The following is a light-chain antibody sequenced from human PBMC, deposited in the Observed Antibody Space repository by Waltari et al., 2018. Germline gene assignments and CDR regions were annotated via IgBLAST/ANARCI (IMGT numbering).Light chain of an antibody. CDR3: QQSGSSPVT. CDR1: QTVSRSY. J-gene: IGKJ4*01. V-gene: IGKV3-20*01. CDR2: GAS. Sequence: EVVLTQSPGTLSLSPGESATLSCRASQTVSRSYVAWYQQKPGQAPRLLIYGASGRAAGVPDTFSGSGSGTDFSLTISRLRPEDFGCVYYCQQSGSSPVTFGGGTRVDIK.